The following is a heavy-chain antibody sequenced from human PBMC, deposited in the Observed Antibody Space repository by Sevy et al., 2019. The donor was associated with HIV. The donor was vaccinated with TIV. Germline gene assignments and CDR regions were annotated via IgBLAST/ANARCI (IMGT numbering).Heavy chain of an antibody. Sequence: SETLSLTCTVSGGSISSYYWSWIRQPPGKGLEWIGYIYYSGSTNYNPSLKSRVTISVDTSKNQFALKLSSVTAADTAGYYCAGAPDSGSYYPFDYWGQGTLVTVSS. D-gene: IGHD3-10*01. CDR3: AGAPDSGSYYPFDY. CDR1: GGSISSYY. CDR2: IYYSGST. J-gene: IGHJ4*02. V-gene: IGHV4-59*13.